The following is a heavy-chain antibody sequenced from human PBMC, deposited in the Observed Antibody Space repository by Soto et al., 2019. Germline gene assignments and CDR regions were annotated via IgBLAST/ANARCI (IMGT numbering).Heavy chain of an antibody. D-gene: IGHD4-17*01. Sequence: QVQLVQSGAEVKKPGASVKVSCKASGYTFTSYGISWVRQAPGQGLEWMGWISAYNGNTNYAQNLQGRVTMTTATPTRTAYMELRSLRSDDTAVYYCARDASLPYGDYAPYYYYGMDVWGQGTTVTVSS. CDR1: GYTFTSYG. V-gene: IGHV1-18*01. CDR2: ISAYNGNT. CDR3: ARDASLPYGDYAPYYYYGMDV. J-gene: IGHJ6*02.